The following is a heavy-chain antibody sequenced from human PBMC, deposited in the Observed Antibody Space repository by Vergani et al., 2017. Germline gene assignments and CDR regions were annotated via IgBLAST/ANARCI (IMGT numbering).Heavy chain of an antibody. Sequence: QVQLVQSGAEVKKPGASVKVSCKASGYTFTSYGISWVRQAPGQGLEWMGWISAYNGTTNYAQKLQGRVTMTTDTSTSTAYMELRSLRSDDTAVYYCARDPITRVRGVNRPFDYWGQGTLVTFSS. CDR2: ISAYNGTT. D-gene: IGHD3-10*01. CDR1: GYTFTSYG. V-gene: IGHV1-18*01. CDR3: ARDPITRVRGVNRPFDY. J-gene: IGHJ4*02.